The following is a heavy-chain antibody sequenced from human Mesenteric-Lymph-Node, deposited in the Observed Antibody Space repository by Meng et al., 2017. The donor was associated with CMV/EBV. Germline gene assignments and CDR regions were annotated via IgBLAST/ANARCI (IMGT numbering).Heavy chain of an antibody. CDR2: IRYDGGYT. Sequence: GGSLRLSCVASGFTFSSYAMSWVRQAPGKGLEWVAFIRYDGGYTCYADSVKGRFTISRDNAKNSLYLQMNSLRAEDTAVYYCARDLAMESSGRLDLIDYWGQGILVTVSS. CDR1: GFTFSSYA. J-gene: IGHJ4*02. CDR3: ARDLAMESSGRLDLIDY. D-gene: IGHD6-19*01. V-gene: IGHV3-30*02.